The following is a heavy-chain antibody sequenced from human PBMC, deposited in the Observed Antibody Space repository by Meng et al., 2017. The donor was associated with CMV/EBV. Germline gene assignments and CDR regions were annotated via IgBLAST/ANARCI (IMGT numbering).Heavy chain of an antibody. CDR2: IYYSGST. J-gene: IGHJ5*02. CDR1: GGSISSYY. D-gene: IGHD5-12*01. Sequence: SETLSLTCTVSGGSISSYYWSWIRQPPGKGLEWIGYIYYSGSTNYNPSLKSRVTISVDTSKNQFSLKLSSVIAADTAVYYCARDVATIGNWFDPWGQGTLVTVSS. V-gene: IGHV4-59*01. CDR3: ARDVATIGNWFDP.